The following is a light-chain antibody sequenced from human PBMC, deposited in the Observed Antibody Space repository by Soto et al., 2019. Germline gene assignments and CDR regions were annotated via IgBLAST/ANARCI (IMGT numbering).Light chain of an antibody. J-gene: IGKJ1*01. CDR1: QSISSW. Sequence: DIQKTHSPSTLSASVGDRVSITCRASQSISSWLAWYQQKPGKAPKLLIYDASSLESGVPSRLSGSGSGTEFTLTISSLQPDDFATYYCQQYNSYSGFGQGTKVDIK. CDR3: QQYNSYSG. CDR2: DAS. V-gene: IGKV1-5*01.